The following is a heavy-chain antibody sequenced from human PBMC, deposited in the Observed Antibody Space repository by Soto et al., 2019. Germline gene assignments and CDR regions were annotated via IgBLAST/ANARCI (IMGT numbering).Heavy chain of an antibody. D-gene: IGHD3-10*01. CDR2: IKSKSDGGTT. Sequence: EVQRVESGGGLVMPGGILRLACEASGITFSNAWMTWVRQTPGTGLERVGRIKSKSDGGTTDYAETVKGRFTISRDDSKNTQYLQMNSLKTEDTAVYFCVTEGVTIAGYAFDIWGQGTMVTVSS. V-gene: IGHV3-15*01. CDR1: GITFSNAW. CDR3: VTEGVTIAGYAFDI. J-gene: IGHJ3*02.